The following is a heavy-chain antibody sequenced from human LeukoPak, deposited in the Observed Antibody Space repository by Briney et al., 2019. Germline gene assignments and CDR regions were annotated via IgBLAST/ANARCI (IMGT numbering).Heavy chain of an antibody. V-gene: IGHV4-34*01. CDR1: GGSFSGYY. CDR2: INHSGST. J-gene: IGHJ4*02. D-gene: IGHD3-22*01. Sequence: PSETLSLTCAVYGGSFSGYYWSWIRQSPGKGLEWIGEINHSGSTNYNPSLKSRVTISVDTSKNQFSLKLSSVTAADTAVYYCARRRYYDSSGYYGNWGQGTLVTVSS. CDR3: ARRRYYDSSGYYGN.